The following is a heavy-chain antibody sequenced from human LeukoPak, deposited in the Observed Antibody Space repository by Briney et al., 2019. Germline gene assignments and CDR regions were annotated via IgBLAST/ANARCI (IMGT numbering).Heavy chain of an antibody. CDR1: GFTFSSYS. J-gene: IGHJ4*02. Sequence: PGGSLRLSCAASGFTFSSYSLYWVRQAPGKGLEWISSISSSGSYIYYADSVKGRFTISRDNAKNSLYLQMNSLRAEDTAVYYCARGHWGLDYWGQETLVTVSS. V-gene: IGHV3-21*01. CDR2: ISSSGSYI. D-gene: IGHD7-27*01. CDR3: ARGHWGLDY.